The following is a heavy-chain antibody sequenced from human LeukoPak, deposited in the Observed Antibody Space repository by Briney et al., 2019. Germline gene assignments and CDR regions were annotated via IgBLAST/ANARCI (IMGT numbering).Heavy chain of an antibody. CDR1: GYTFTSYG. J-gene: IGHJ5*02. CDR3: PREMDYYGSGSYYLFDP. V-gene: IGHV1-18*01. Sequence: ASVKVSCKASGYTFTSYGISWVRQAPGQGLEWMGWISVYNGNTNYAQKLQGRVTMTTDTSTSTAYMELRSLRSDDTAVYYCPREMDYYGSGSYYLFDPWGQGTLVTVSS. D-gene: IGHD3-10*01. CDR2: ISVYNGNT.